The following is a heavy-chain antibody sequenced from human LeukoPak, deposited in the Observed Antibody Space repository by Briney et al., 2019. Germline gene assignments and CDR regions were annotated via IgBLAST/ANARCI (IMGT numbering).Heavy chain of an antibody. CDR3: ARGGGLDV. Sequence: GGSLRLSCAASGFTFNSYWMNWVRQAPGKGLEWVANIKRDGSEKYYVDSVKGRFTISRDNAKNSLYLQMSNLRAEDTAVYFCARGGGLDVWGQGATVTVSS. J-gene: IGHJ6*02. D-gene: IGHD3-16*01. V-gene: IGHV3-7*03. CDR1: GFTFNSYW. CDR2: IKRDGSEK.